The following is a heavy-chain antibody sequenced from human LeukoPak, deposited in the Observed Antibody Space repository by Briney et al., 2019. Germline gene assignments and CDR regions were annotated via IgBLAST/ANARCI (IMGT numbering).Heavy chain of an antibody. CDR3: AKGDSSGWYSDAFDI. CDR2: ISWNSGSI. J-gene: IGHJ3*02. Sequence: GGSLGLSCAASGFTFDDYAMPWVRQAPGKGLEWVSGISWNSGSIGYADSVKGRFTISRDNAKNSLYLQMNSLRAEDTALYYCAKGDSSGWYSDAFDIWGQGTMVTVSS. CDR1: GFTFDDYA. V-gene: IGHV3-9*01. D-gene: IGHD6-19*01.